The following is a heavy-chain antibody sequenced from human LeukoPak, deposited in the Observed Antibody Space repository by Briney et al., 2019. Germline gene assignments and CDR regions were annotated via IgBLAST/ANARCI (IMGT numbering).Heavy chain of an antibody. D-gene: IGHD3-9*01. V-gene: IGHV3-15*01. Sequence: GGSLRLSCAASGFTFSNAWMNWVRQAPGKGLEWVGRIKSKTDDGTIDYAAPVKGRFSISRDDSENALYLQMNSLKTEDTAVYYCTTSDMYYGILTGYYADNGFDIWGQGTMVTVSS. CDR2: IKSKTDDGTI. J-gene: IGHJ3*02. CDR3: TTSDMYYGILTGYYADNGFDI. CDR1: GFTFSNAW.